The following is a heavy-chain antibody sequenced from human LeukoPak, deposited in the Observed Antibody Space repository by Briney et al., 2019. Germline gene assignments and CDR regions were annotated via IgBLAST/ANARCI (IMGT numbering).Heavy chain of an antibody. J-gene: IGHJ4*02. CDR2: IYTSGST. CDR1: GGSISSGSYY. Sequence: TTSQTLSLTCTVSGGSISSGSYYWSWIRQPAGKGLEWIGRIYTSGSTNYNPSLKSRVTISVDTSKNQFSLKLSSVTAADTAVYYCARDTDYFDFWGQGTLVTVSS. CDR3: ARDTDYFDF. V-gene: IGHV4-61*02. D-gene: IGHD4-17*01.